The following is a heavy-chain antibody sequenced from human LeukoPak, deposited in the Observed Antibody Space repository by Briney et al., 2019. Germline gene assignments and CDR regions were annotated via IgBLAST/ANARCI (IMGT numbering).Heavy chain of an antibody. J-gene: IGHJ4*02. Sequence: SSETLSLTRTVSGGSISSSSYYWGWIRQPPGKGLEWIGSIYYSGSTYYNPSLKSRVTISVDTSKNQFSLKLSSVTAADTAVYYCARFSSSWYSFDYWGQGTLVTVSS. CDR1: GGSISSSSYY. CDR3: ARFSSSWYSFDY. CDR2: IYYSGST. V-gene: IGHV4-39*01. D-gene: IGHD6-13*01.